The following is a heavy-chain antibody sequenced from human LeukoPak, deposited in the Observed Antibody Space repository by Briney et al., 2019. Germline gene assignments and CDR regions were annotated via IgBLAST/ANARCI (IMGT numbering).Heavy chain of an antibody. Sequence: GGSLRLSCAASGFTFSSYSMNWVRQAPGKGLEWVSSISSSSSYIYYADSVKGRFTISRDNAKNSLYLQMNSLRAEDTAVYYCARAMDYYDSIGPSGAFDYWGQGTLVTVSS. CDR3: ARAMDYYDSIGPSGAFDY. J-gene: IGHJ4*02. CDR1: GFTFSSYS. V-gene: IGHV3-21*01. D-gene: IGHD3-22*01. CDR2: ISSSSSYI.